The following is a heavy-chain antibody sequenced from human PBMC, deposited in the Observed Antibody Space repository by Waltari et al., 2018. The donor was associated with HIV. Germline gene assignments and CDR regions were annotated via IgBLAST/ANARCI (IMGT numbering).Heavy chain of an antibody. CDR1: GFTFSSYE. Sequence: EVQLVESGGGLVQPGGYMRLSCAASGFTFSSYEMNWVRQAPGKGLEWVSYISSSGSTIYYADSVKGRFTISRDNAKNSLYLQMNSLRAEDTAVYYCARVMLEGDAFDIWGQGTMVTVSS. CDR3: ARVMLEGDAFDI. CDR2: ISSSGSTI. V-gene: IGHV3-48*03. J-gene: IGHJ3*02. D-gene: IGHD1-1*01.